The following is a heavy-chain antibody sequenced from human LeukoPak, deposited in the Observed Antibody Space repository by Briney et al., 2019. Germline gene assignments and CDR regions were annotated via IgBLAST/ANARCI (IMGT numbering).Heavy chain of an antibody. CDR1: GGSISSDP. CDR2: IFTSGSI. D-gene: IGHD1-1*01. J-gene: IGHJ5*02. Sequence: SETLSLTCTVSGGSISSDPWSWIRQSAGKELEWIGHIFTSGSINYNPSLRSRVTMSVDTSKNQFSLQLSSVTAADTAVYYCASTLGYGWFDPWGQGTLVTVS. V-gene: IGHV4-4*07. CDR3: ASTLGYGWFDP.